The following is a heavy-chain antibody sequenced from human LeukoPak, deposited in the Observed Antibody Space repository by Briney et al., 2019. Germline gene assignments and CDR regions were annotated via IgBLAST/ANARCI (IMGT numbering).Heavy chain of an antibody. CDR3: AKDSSGWSHIYMDV. CDR1: GFTFSNFA. Sequence: GGSLTLSCAASGFTFSNFAMNWVRQAPGKGLEWVSGISGSGSNTYYADSVRGPFTISRDNSKNTAYLQMNSLRAEDTAVYYCAKDSSGWSHIYMDVWGKGTTVTVSS. CDR2: ISGSGSNT. V-gene: IGHV3-23*01. D-gene: IGHD6-19*01. J-gene: IGHJ6*03.